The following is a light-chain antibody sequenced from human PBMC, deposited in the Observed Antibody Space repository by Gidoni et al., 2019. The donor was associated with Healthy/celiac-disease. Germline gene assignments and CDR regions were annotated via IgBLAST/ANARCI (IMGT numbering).Light chain of an antibody. CDR1: QGISNY. Sequence: IHMTQSPSSLSASVGDRVTITCRASQGISNYLAWYQQKQGKVPKLMIYAASTLQSGVPSRFSGSGSGTDFNINISRLQPEDGATYYCQKYNSAPLTFGGGTKVEIK. J-gene: IGKJ4*01. CDR3: QKYNSAPLT. CDR2: AAS. V-gene: IGKV1-27*01.